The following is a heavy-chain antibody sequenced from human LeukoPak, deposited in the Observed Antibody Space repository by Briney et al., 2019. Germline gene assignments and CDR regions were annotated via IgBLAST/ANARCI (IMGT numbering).Heavy chain of an antibody. V-gene: IGHV3-15*01. CDR2: IKSKTDGGTT. J-gene: IGHJ3*02. CDR1: GFTFSNAW. D-gene: IGHD3-3*01. CDR3: TTDEDDFWSGYYRPPGAFDI. Sequence: PGGSLRLSCAASGFTFSNAWMSWVRQAPGKGLEWVGRIKSKTDGGTTDYAAPVKGRFTISRDDSKNTLYLQMNSLKTEDTAVYYCTTDEDDFWSGYYRPPGAFDIWGQGTMVTVSS.